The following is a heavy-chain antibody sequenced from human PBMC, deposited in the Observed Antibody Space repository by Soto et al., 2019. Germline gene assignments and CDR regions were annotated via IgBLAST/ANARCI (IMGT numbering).Heavy chain of an antibody. J-gene: IGHJ5*02. CDR2: MNPNSGNT. CDR3: ARGGSSRLLRFLEWLHNWFDP. Sequence: ASVKVSCKASGYTFTSYDINWVRQATGQGLEWMGWMNPNSGNTGYAQKFQGRVTMTRNTSISTAYMELSSLRSEDTAVYYCARGGSSRLLRFLEWLHNWFDPWG. V-gene: IGHV1-8*01. D-gene: IGHD3-3*01. CDR1: GYTFTSYD.